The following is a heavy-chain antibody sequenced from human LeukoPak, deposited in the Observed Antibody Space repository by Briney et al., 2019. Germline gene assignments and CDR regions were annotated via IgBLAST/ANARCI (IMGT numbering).Heavy chain of an antibody. V-gene: IGHV4-34*01. CDR1: GGSFSGYY. J-gene: IGHJ4*02. CDR2: INHSGST. D-gene: IGHD2-15*01. CDR3: ARAQYCSGGSCYRN. Sequence: SETLSLTCAVYGGSFSGYYWSWIRRPPGKGLEWIGEINHSGSTNYNPSLKSRVTISVDTSKNQFSLKLSSVTAADTAVYYCARAQYCSGGSCYRNWGQGTLVTISS.